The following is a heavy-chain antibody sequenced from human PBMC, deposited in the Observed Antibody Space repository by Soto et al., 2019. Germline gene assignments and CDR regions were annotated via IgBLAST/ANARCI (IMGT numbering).Heavy chain of an antibody. Sequence: QVQLQQWGAGLLKPSETLSLTCAVYGGSFSGFYWSWIRQPPGKGLEWIRKINHIGSTNYNPSLKSRVTLSVNTSKNQCSLKLSSVTAADTAVYSCARGPTVVTLFDYWGQGTLVTVSS. V-gene: IGHV4-34*01. CDR2: INHIGST. J-gene: IGHJ4*02. CDR1: GGSFSGFY. D-gene: IGHD2-15*01. CDR3: ARGPTVVTLFDY.